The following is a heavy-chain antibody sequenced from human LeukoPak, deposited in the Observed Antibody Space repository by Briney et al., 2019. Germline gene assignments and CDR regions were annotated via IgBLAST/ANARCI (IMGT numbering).Heavy chain of an antibody. J-gene: IGHJ6*03. D-gene: IGHD6-19*01. CDR2: ISGRSNHI. CDR1: GFTFSRYN. CDR3: ARDAQWLVPEGYYYYMDV. Sequence: GGSLRLSCAGSGFTFSRYNLNWFRQAPGKGLERVSSISGRSNHIFYAGSVKGRFTISRDNAKNSLYLQMNSLGAEDTAVYYCARDAQWLVPEGYYYYMDVWGKGTTVTASS. V-gene: IGHV3-21*01.